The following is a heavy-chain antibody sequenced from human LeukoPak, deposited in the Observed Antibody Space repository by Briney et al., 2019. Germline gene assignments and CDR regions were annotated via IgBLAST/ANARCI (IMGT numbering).Heavy chain of an antibody. CDR3: ARYVVSGSGRYYFDY. V-gene: IGHV4-39*01. J-gene: IGHJ4*02. D-gene: IGHD3-10*01. Sequence: SETLSLTCTVSGGSISSSNYYWSWIRQPPGRELEWIASINYGGTTYYNPSLKSRVTISVDTSKNQFSLRLSSVTAADTAVYLCARYVVSGSGRYYFDYWGQGSLVTVSS. CDR2: INYGGTT. CDR1: GGSISSSNYY.